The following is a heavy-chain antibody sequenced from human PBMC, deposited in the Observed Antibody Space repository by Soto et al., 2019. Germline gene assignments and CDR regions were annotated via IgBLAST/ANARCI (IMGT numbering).Heavy chain of an antibody. D-gene: IGHD6-13*01. CDR3: AKAASYSSSWPKPYYYGMDV. V-gene: IGHV3-23*01. Sequence: GGSLRLSCAASGFTFSSYAMSWVRQAPGKGLEWVSAISGSGGSTYYADSVKGRFTISRDNSKNTLYLQMNSLRAEDTAVYYCAKAASYSSSWPKPYYYGMDVWGQGTTVTVSS. CDR2: ISGSGGST. J-gene: IGHJ6*02. CDR1: GFTFSSYA.